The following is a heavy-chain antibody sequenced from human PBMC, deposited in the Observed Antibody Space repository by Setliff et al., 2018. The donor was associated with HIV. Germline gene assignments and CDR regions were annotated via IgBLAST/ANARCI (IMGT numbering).Heavy chain of an antibody. CDR2: IFSIGDT. J-gene: IGHJ3*02. Sequence: PSETLSLTCSVSGASLRTSESSWDFIRQSPGKGLGWIASIFSIGDTYYNPALRSRGTVSLDTSKNEFSLRLTSVTAADTAMYFCARGAFDDGCGFGAFDIWGQGTMVTVSS. V-gene: IGHV4-39*07. CDR1: GASLRTSESS. D-gene: IGHD3-3*01. CDR3: ARGAFDDGCGFGAFDI.